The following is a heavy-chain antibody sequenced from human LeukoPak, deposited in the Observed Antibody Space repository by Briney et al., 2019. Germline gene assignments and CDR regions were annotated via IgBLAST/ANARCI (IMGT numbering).Heavy chain of an antibody. Sequence: GGSLRLSCAASGFTFSSYSMNWVRQAPGKGLEWVSSISNSSSYIYYADSVKGRFTISRDNAKNSLYLQMNSLRAEDTAVYYCARGGSYAAFDIWGQGTMVTVSS. V-gene: IGHV3-21*01. CDR3: ARGGSYAAFDI. J-gene: IGHJ3*02. D-gene: IGHD1-26*01. CDR1: GFTFSSYS. CDR2: ISNSSSYI.